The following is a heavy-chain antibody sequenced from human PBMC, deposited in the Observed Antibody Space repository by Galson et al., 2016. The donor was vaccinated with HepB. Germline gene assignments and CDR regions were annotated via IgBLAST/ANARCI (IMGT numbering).Heavy chain of an antibody. CDR3: ARHIGVPGTRGFDS. D-gene: IGHD6-19*01. J-gene: IGHJ5*01. V-gene: IGHV4-34*01. Sequence: SETLSLTCTVSGGSFTGYYWTWIRQPPGKGLEWIGEIRHDTGFTNYNPSLKGRLTISIDTSNSQFSLILTSVTAADTAVYYCARHIGVPGTRGFDSWGPGILVTVSS. CDR1: GGSFTGYY. CDR2: IRHDTGFT.